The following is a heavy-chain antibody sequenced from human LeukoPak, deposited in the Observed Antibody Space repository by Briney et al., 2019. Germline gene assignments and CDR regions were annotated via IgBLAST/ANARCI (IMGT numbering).Heavy chain of an antibody. CDR2: VYYSGTT. Sequence: LRLSCAASGFIVSGDFMSWVRQAPGKGLEWIGSVYYSGTTYYNPSLKSRVTISVDTSKNQFSLKLSSVTAADTAVYYCARHYGSWGQGTLVTVSS. D-gene: IGHD3-10*01. CDR1: GFIVSGDF. J-gene: IGHJ5*02. CDR3: ARHYGS. V-gene: IGHV4-30-2*03.